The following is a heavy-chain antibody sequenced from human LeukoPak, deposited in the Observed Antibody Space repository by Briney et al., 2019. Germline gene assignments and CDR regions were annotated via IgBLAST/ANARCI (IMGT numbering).Heavy chain of an antibody. J-gene: IGHJ4*02. CDR3: ASPLYRGTYCGGDCNRLDS. V-gene: IGHV1-69*04. D-gene: IGHD2-21*02. CDR2: IIPILGIT. Sequence: SVKVSCKTSGGPFSSYALSWVRQAPGQGLEWMGRIIPILGITNYAQKFQDRVTITADRSTNTAYMELSGLRSEDTAVYYCASPLYRGTYCGGDCNRLDSWGQGALVAVSS. CDR1: GGPFSSYA.